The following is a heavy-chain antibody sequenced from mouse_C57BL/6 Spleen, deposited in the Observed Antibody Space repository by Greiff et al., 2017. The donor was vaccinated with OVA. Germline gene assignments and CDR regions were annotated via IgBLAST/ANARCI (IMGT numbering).Heavy chain of an antibody. Sequence: EVKLVESGGGLVKPGGSLKLSCAASGFTFSDYGMHWVRQAPEKGLEWVAYISSGSSTIYYADTVKGRFTISRDNAENTLFLQVTSLRSEETAMYYCALYYGSSYYAMDYWGQGTSVTDSS. D-gene: IGHD1-1*01. CDR1: GFTFSDYG. J-gene: IGHJ4*01. CDR2: ISSGSSTI. CDR3: ALYYGSSYYAMDY. V-gene: IGHV5-17*01.